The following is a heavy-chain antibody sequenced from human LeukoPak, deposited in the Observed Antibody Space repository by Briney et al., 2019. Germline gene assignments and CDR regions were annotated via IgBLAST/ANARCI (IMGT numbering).Heavy chain of an antibody. CDR1: GDSNTNSIYY. J-gene: IGHJ4*02. CDR3: AREYTLYRSGWFLDY. V-gene: IGHV4-39*07. D-gene: IGHD6-19*01. Sequence: PSETLSLTCTVSGDSNTNSIYYWGWIRQPPGKGLESIGSIDYSGSTYYNPSLKSRATISIDTSKNQFSLKLSSVTAADTAVYYCAREYTLYRSGWFLDYWGQGTVVAVSS. CDR2: IDYSGST.